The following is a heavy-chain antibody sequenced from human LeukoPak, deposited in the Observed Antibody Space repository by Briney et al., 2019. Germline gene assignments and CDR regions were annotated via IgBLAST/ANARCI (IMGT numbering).Heavy chain of an antibody. V-gene: IGHV3-9*01. Sequence: AGGSLRLSCAASGFTFDDYAMHWVRQAPAKGLEWVSGIRWNSAVIGYAVSVKVRFTISRDNAKNSLYLQMNSLRAEDTALYYCAKDSRMITFGGVIVRAFYWGQGTLVTVSS. CDR1: GFTFDDYA. D-gene: IGHD3-16*02. CDR2: IRWNSAVI. J-gene: IGHJ4*02. CDR3: AKDSRMITFGGVIVRAFY.